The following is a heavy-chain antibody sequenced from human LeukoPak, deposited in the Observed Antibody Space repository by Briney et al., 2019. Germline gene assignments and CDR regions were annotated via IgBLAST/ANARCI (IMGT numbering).Heavy chain of an antibody. V-gene: IGHV3-48*01. Sequence: PGGSLRLSCAASGFTFSSYNMNWVRQAPGKGLEWVSYISSSGSTIYYADSVKGRFTISRDNSKNTLYLQMNSLRAEDTAVYYCARIAAAGTTWGGFLARYFQHWGQGTLVTVSS. CDR3: ARIAAAGTTWGGFLARYFQH. CDR1: GFTFSSYN. J-gene: IGHJ1*01. CDR2: ISSSGSTI. D-gene: IGHD6-13*01.